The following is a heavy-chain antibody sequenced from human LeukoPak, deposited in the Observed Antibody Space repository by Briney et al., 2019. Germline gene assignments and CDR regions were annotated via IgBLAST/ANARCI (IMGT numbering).Heavy chain of an antibody. CDR1: GFTFSSYW. V-gene: IGHV3-7*01. J-gene: IGHJ4*02. D-gene: IGHD5-12*01. Sequence: GGSLRLSCAASGFTFSSYWMSWVRQAPGKGLEWVANIKQDGSEKYYVDSVKGRFTISRDNAKNSLYLQMNSLRAEDTAVYYCASSGYDYSFDYWGQGTLATVSS. CDR3: ASSGYDYSFDY. CDR2: IKQDGSEK.